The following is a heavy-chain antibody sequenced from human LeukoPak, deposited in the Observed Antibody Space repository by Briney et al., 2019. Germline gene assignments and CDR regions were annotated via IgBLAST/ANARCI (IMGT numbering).Heavy chain of an antibody. V-gene: IGHV4-39*07. CDR2: IYYSGST. Sequence: TTSETLSLTCTVSGGSISSSSYYWGWIRQPPGKGLEWIGSIYYSGSTYYNPSLESRVTISVDTSKNQFSLKLSSVTAADTAVYYCARAANWFDPWGQGTLVTVSS. CDR1: GGSISSSSYY. CDR3: ARAANWFDP. J-gene: IGHJ5*02.